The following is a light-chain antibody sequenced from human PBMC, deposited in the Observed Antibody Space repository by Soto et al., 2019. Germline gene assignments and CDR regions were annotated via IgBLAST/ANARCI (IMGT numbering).Light chain of an antibody. CDR3: QHSKSFPYT. V-gene: IGKV1-5*01. CDR2: DAS. CDR1: EYIGYF. Sequence: DIQMTQTPSTLSASAGDRVTITCRATEYIGYFLAWYQQAPGKAPQLLISDASKLQSGVPSRFSGSGAGTEFTLTITSLQADDFATYYCQHSKSFPYTFGPGTKLDI. J-gene: IGKJ2*01.